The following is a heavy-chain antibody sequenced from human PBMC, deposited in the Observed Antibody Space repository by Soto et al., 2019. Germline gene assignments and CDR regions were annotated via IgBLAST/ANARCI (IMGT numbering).Heavy chain of an antibody. J-gene: IGHJ3*02. CDR1: GGSFSGYY. D-gene: IGHD5-18*01. CDR2: INHSGST. Sequence: SETLSLSCAVYGGSFSGYYWSWIRQPPGQVRAWIGEINHSGSTNYNTSLKSRVTISVDKSKNQFSLKLRSVTAADTAVYYCAIFGYRYGAYAFDIWGQRTMVTLS. CDR3: AIFGYRYGAYAFDI. V-gene: IGHV4-34*01.